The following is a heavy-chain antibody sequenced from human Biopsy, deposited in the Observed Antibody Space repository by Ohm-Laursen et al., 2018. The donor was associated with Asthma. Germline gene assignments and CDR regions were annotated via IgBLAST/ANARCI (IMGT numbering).Heavy chain of an antibody. J-gene: IGHJ6*02. CDR2: IPQGGAT. V-gene: IGHV4-34*01. CDR3: ASGPQWSGLDV. D-gene: IGHD2-8*01. Sequence: SEPLSLTCAYRGSFRGYVWTWIRQPPGKGLEWIGEIPQGGATTFNPSLKSRVTISIDPSKSQLSLRLTSMAAADTAVYYCASGPQWSGLDVWGQGTTVTVSS. CDR1: RGSFRGYV.